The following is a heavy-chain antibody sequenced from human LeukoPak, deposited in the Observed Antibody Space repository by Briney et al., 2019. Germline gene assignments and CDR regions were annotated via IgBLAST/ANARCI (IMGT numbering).Heavy chain of an antibody. CDR1: GFTFSSYS. CDR3: ARDIAAAGTHWFDP. Sequence: GGSLRLSCAVSGFTFSSYSMNWVRRAPGKGLEWVSYISSSSSTIYYADSVKGRFTISRDNAKNSLYLQMNSLRAEDTAVYYCARDIAAAGTHWFDPWGQGTLVTVSS. CDR2: ISSSSSTI. J-gene: IGHJ5*02. D-gene: IGHD6-13*01. V-gene: IGHV3-48*04.